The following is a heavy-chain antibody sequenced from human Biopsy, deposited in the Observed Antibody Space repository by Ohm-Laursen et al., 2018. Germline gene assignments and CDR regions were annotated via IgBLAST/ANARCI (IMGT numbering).Heavy chain of an antibody. CDR3: ARDPIVGSKADGMDV. D-gene: IGHD1-26*01. Sequence: SLRLSCTAPGFTFSVYAMHWVRQAPGKGLEWVAIIWYGGSSEYYADSVKGRFTISRDNSKNTVYLQMNSLRVEDTAVYYCARDPIVGSKADGMDVWGQGTTVTVSS. V-gene: IGHV3-33*01. CDR2: IWYGGSSE. CDR1: GFTFSVYA. J-gene: IGHJ6*02.